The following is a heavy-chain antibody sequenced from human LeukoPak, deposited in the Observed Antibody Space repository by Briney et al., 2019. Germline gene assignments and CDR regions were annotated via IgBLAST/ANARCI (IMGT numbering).Heavy chain of an antibody. CDR3: ARDGNRGGAPTVYSSSL. CDR2: IIPIFGTA. V-gene: IGHV1-69*13. J-gene: IGHJ4*02. CDR1: GGTFSSYA. D-gene: IGHD6-13*01. Sequence: SVKVSCKASGGTFSSYAISWVRQAPGRGLEWMGGIIPIFGTANYAQKFQGRVTITADESTSTAYMELSSLRSEDTAVYYCARDGNRGGAPTVYSSSLWGQGTLVTVSS.